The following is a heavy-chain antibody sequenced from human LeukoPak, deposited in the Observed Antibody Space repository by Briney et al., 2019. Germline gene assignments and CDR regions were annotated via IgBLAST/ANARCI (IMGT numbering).Heavy chain of an antibody. CDR2: ISGSGGST. CDR3: ASPAYGDYALFDY. J-gene: IGHJ4*02. D-gene: IGHD4-17*01. CDR1: GFTFSSYA. Sequence: GGSLRLSCAASGFTFSSYAMSWVRQAPGKGLEWVSAISGSGGSTYYADSVKGRFTISRDNAKNTLYLQMNSLRAEDTAVYYCASPAYGDYALFDYWGQGTLVTVSS. V-gene: IGHV3-23*01.